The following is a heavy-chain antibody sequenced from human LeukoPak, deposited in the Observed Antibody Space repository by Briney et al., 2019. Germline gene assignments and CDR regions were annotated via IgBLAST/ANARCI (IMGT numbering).Heavy chain of an antibody. CDR2: IYHTGTT. CDR1: GYSVSSHYY. D-gene: IGHD6-19*01. J-gene: IGHJ6*03. Sequence: SETLSLTCTVSGYSVSSHYYWGWIRQPPGKGLEWIGSIYHTGTTYYNPSLKSRVTISVDTSKNQFSLKLSSVTAADTAVYYCARVRQWLVGDYYYYMDVWGKGTTVTVSS. V-gene: IGHV4-38-2*02. CDR3: ARVRQWLVGDYYYYMDV.